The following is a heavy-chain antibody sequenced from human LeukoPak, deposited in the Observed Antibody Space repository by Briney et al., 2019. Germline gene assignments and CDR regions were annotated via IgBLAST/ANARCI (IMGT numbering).Heavy chain of an antibody. CDR1: GYSFTSYW. J-gene: IGHJ1*01. V-gene: IGHV5-51*01. CDR2: IYPGDADT. CDR3: ARRGIAATGNAEYFQH. D-gene: IGHD6-13*01. Sequence: GESLKISCKGSGYSFTSYWIGWVRQMPGKDLEWMGIIYPGDADTRYSPSFQGHVTISAEKSVSTAYLQWSSLKASDTAIYYCARRGIAATGNAEYFQHWGQGTVVTVSS.